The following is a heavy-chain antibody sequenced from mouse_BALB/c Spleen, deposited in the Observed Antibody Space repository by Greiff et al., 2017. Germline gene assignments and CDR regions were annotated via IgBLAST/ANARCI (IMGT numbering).Heavy chain of an antibody. J-gene: IGHJ3*01. V-gene: IGHV3-2*02. CDR1: GYSITSDYA. Sequence: EVQLVESGPGLVTPSQSLTFTCTVTGYSITSDYAGYLIRQLPGNQLELMGDISYSGSTSYNPSLKSRISITRDTTKNPFFLQLSAVTTADTATWYCASQFAYWGQGTLVTVSA. CDR3: ASQFAY. CDR2: ISYSGST.